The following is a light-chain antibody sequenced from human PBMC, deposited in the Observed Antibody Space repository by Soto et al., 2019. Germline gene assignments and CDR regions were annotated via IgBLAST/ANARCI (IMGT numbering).Light chain of an antibody. Sequence: DTQMTQSPSSLSASVGDRVTITCQASQDISNHLNWYQQKPGKAPNLLIYDASNLQTGVPSRFSGSGSGTDFTFTISSLQTDDFATYFCQQNDNLPLTFGGGTKVELK. CDR1: QDISNH. J-gene: IGKJ4*01. V-gene: IGKV1-33*01. CDR3: QQNDNLPLT. CDR2: DAS.